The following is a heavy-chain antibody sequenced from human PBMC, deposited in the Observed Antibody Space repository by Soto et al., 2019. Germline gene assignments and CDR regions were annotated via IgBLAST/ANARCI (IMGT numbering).Heavy chain of an antibody. Sequence: EVQLLESGGAPVQSGGSLRLSCVASGFTFENYAMSWVRQAPGKGLEWVSAISGSGGTTYYSDSVKGRFTISRDNSESTLFLQMNSLTNEDTAVYHCARSRSGAVPDSLGFWGQGTLVTVSS. CDR2: ISGSGGTT. J-gene: IGHJ4*02. V-gene: IGHV3-23*01. D-gene: IGHD3-10*01. CDR1: GFTFENYA. CDR3: ARSRSGAVPDSLGF.